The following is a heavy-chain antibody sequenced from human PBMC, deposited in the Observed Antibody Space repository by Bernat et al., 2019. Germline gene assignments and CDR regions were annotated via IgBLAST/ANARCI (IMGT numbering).Heavy chain of an antibody. CDR3: TTVTPVVIAMAWY. Sequence: EVQLVESGGGLVKPGGSLRLSCAASGFTFSNAWMSWVRQAPGKGLEWVGRIKSKTDGGTTDYAAPVKGRFTISRDDSKNTLYLQMNSLKTEDTAVYYCTTVTPVVIAMAWYWGQGTLVTVSS. CDR1: GFTFSNAW. CDR2: IKSKTDGGTT. J-gene: IGHJ4*02. V-gene: IGHV3-15*01. D-gene: IGHD2-21*01.